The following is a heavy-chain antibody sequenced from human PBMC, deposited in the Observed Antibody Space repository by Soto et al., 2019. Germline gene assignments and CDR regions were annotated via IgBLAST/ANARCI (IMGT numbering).Heavy chain of an antibody. V-gene: IGHV3-23*01. CDR3: AKAEIVLVTPYYFDY. CDR2: IGGSGGST. CDR1: GFTFSSYA. Sequence: EVQLLESGGGLVQPGGSLRLSCAASGFTFSSYAMSGVRQAPGKGLAWVSAIGGSGGSTYYADSVKGRFTISRDNSKNTLYLQMNSLRAEDTAVYYCAKAEIVLVTPYYFDYWGQGTLVTVSS. J-gene: IGHJ4*02. D-gene: IGHD3-22*01.